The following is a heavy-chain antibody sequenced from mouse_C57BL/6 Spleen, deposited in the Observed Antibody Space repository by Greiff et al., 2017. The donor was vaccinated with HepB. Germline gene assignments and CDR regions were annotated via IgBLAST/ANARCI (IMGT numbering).Heavy chain of an antibody. CDR2: ISYDGSN. J-gene: IGHJ4*01. CDR1: GYSITSGYY. V-gene: IGHV3-6*01. D-gene: IGHD4-1*01. CDR3: AREWDSYYAMDY. Sequence: ESGPGLVKPSQSLSLTCSVTGYSITSGYYWNWIRQFPGNKLEWMGYISYDGSNNYNPSLKNRISITRDTSKNQFFLKLNSVTTEDTATYYCAREWDSYYAMDYWGQGTSVTVSS.